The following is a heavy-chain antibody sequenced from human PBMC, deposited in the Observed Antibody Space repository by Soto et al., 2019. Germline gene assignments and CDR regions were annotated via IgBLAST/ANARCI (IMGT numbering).Heavy chain of an antibody. CDR3: ARDVIVVVTRDYYYYGMDV. CDR1: GYTFTSYG. Sequence: QVQLVQSGAEVKKPGASVKVSCKASGYTFTSYGISWVRQAPGQGLEWMGWISAYNGNTNYAQKLQGRVTMTTDTSMSLACXELRSLRSDDTAVYYCARDVIVVVTRDYYYYGMDVWGQGTTVTVSS. D-gene: IGHD3-22*01. CDR2: ISAYNGNT. J-gene: IGHJ6*02. V-gene: IGHV1-18*01.